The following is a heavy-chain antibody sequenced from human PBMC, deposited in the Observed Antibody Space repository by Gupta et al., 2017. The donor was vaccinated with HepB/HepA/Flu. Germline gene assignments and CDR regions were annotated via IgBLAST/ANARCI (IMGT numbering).Heavy chain of an antibody. J-gene: IGHJ5*02. CDR3: TQLAYGS. Sequence: QVVEHGGGLVQPAESLRVSCAVSGFTVSDAWMSWVRQAPGKGLEWVGRNKSKIDGGTKDYGAPVKGKFIIARDESKNTLYLQMNSLKSEDTAIYYCTQLAYGSWGQGTLVTVSS. CDR2: NKSKIDGGTK. V-gene: IGHV3-15*01. CDR1: GFTVSDAW. D-gene: IGHD6-6*01.